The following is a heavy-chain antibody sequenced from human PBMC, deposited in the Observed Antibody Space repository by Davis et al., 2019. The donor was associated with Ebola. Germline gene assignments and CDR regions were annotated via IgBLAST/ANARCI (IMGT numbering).Heavy chain of an antibody. Sequence: GESLKISCAASGFTFSSYAMHWVRQAPGKGLEWVAVISYDGVNKYYADSVKGRFTISRDNSKNTLYLQMNSLRAEDTAVYYCARGPSTGNSFTYWGQGTLVTVSS. CDR2: ISYDGVNK. J-gene: IGHJ4*02. CDR1: GFTFSSYA. V-gene: IGHV3-30*04. CDR3: ARGPSTGNSFTY. D-gene: IGHD4-23*01.